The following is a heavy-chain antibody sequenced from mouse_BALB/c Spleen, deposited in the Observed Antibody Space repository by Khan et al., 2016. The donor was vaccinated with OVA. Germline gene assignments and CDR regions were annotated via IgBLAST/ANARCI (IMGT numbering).Heavy chain of an antibody. CDR1: GYIFTDYY. Sequence: QVQLQQSGPELVKPGASVKISCKASGYIFTDYYMNWVKQKPGQGLDWIGWIYPGRGNTNYNEKFKGKATLTVDTSSTTAYIHLTSLTSEDTAVYFCARGNYYGSTSWFGYWGQGTLVTVST. CDR2: IYPGRGNT. CDR3: ARGNYYGSTSWFGY. V-gene: IGHV1-84*02. J-gene: IGHJ3*01. D-gene: IGHD1-1*01.